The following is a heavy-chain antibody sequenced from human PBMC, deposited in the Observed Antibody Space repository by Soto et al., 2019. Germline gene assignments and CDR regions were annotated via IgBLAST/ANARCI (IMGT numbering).Heavy chain of an antibody. J-gene: IGHJ6*02. D-gene: IGHD3-10*01. CDR2: IYYSGST. CDR1: GGSISSYY. V-gene: IGHV4-59*01. CDR3: ARGSMVRGKGFPAVYGMDV. Sequence: SETLSLTCTVSGGSISSYYWSWIRQPPGKGLEWIGYIYYSGSTNYNPSLKSRVTISVDTSKNQFSLKLSSVTAADTAVYYCARGSMVRGKGFPAVYGMDVWGQGTTVTVSS.